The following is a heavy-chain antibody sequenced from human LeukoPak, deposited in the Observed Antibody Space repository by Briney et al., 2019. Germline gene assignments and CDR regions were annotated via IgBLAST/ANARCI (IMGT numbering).Heavy chain of an antibody. CDR1: GFTFSSYG. CDR2: IRYDGSNK. V-gene: IGHV3-30*02. D-gene: IGHD3-3*01. CDR3: AKESSFDDFWSGYSSYFDY. Sequence: PGGSLRLSCAASGFTFSSYGMHWVRQAPGKGLEWVAFIRYDGSNKYYADSVKGRFTISRDNSKNTLYLQMNSLRAEDTAVYYCAKESSFDDFWSGYSSYFDYWGQGTLVTVSS. J-gene: IGHJ4*02.